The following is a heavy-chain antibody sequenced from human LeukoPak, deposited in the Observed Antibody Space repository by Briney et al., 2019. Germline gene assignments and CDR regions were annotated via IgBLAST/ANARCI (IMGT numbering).Heavy chain of an antibody. D-gene: IGHD1-14*01. CDR2: IIPIFGTA. V-gene: IGHV1-69*13. CDR1: GGTFSSYA. CDR3: ASLTGPQPGY. Sequence: AASVKVSCKASGGTFSSYAISWVRQAPGQGLEWVGGIIPIFGTANYAQKFQGRVTITADESTSTAYMELSSLRSEDTAVYYCASLTGPQPGYWGQGTLVTVSS. J-gene: IGHJ4*02.